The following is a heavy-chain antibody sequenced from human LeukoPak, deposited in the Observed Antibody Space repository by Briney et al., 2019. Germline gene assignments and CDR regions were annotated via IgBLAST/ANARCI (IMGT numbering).Heavy chain of an antibody. CDR3: ATPPTGTTTTGEYYFDY. CDR2: ISPISGTT. V-gene: IGHV1-69*05. D-gene: IGHD1-1*01. Sequence: VASVKVSCKASGGIFNSYTITWVRQAPGQGLEWMGGISPISGTTNYARKFQGRVTITTDESTSTAYMELSSLRSEDTAAYYCATPPTGTTTTGEYYFDYWGQGTLVTVSS. J-gene: IGHJ4*02. CDR1: GGIFNSYT.